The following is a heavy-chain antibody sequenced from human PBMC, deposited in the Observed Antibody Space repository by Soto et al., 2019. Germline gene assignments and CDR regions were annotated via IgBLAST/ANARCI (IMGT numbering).Heavy chain of an antibody. CDR3: ARDSTGYCSGGSCYSAYYYGMDV. V-gene: IGHV3-48*02. D-gene: IGHD2-15*01. Sequence: PGGSLRLSCAASGFTFSSYSMNWVRQAPGKGLEWVSYISSSSSTIYYADSVKGRFTISRDNAKNSLYLQMNSLRDEDTAVYYCARDSTGYCSGGSCYSAYYYGMDVWGQGTTVTVSS. CDR2: ISSSSSTI. CDR1: GFTFSSYS. J-gene: IGHJ6*02.